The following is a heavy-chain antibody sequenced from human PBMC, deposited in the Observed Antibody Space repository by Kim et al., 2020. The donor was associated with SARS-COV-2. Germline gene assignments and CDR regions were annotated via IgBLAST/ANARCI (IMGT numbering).Heavy chain of an antibody. D-gene: IGHD3-10*01. Sequence: GESLKISCKGSGYSFTSYWISWVRQMPGKGLEWMGRIDPSDSYTNYSPSFQGHVTISADKSISTSYLQWSSLKASDTAMYYCARNTYYYGSGSYHNWYFDLWGRGTLVTVSS. V-gene: IGHV5-10-1*01. CDR3: ARNTYYYGSGSYHNWYFDL. CDR2: IDPSDSYT. J-gene: IGHJ2*01. CDR1: GYSFTSYW.